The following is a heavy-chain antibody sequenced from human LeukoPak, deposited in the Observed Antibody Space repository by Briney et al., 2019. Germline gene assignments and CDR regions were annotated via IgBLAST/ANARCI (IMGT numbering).Heavy chain of an antibody. CDR2: IGSSSTYI. Sequence: PGGSLRLSCAASGFTFSSYSMNWVRQAPGKGLEWVSSIGSSSTYIYYADSVKGRFTISRDNAKNSLYLQMNSLRAEDTAVYYCAAGGSGSYPRYWGQGTLVTVSS. J-gene: IGHJ4*02. CDR1: GFTFSSYS. CDR3: AAGGSGSYPRY. V-gene: IGHV3-21*01. D-gene: IGHD3-10*01.